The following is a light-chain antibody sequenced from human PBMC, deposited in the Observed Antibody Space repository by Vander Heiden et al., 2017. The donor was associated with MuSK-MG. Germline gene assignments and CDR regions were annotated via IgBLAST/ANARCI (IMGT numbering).Light chain of an antibody. CDR3: RQALQTPRT. V-gene: IGKV2-28*01. J-gene: IGKJ2*01. CDR2: LGS. CDR1: QSLLHSNGYNY. Sequence: DIVMTQSPLSLPVTPGEPASISCRSSQSLLHSNGYNYLDWYLQKPGQSPQLLIYLGSNRASGVPDRFSGSGSGTDFTLKISRVEDEDVGVYYCRQALQTPRTFGQGTKLEIK.